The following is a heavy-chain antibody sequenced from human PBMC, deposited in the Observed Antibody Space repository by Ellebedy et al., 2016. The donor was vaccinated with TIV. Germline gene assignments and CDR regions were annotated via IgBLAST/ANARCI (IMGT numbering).Heavy chain of an antibody. J-gene: IGHJ4*02. CDR1: GGSFSGYY. V-gene: IGHV4-34*01. Sequence: MPSETLSLTCAVYGGSFSGYYWSWIRQPPGKGLEWIGEINHSGSTNYNPSLKSRVTISVDTSKNQFSLKLSSVTAADTAVYYCARGTYYYGSGSLRFDYWGQGTLVTVSS. CDR2: INHSGST. CDR3: ARGTYYYGSGSLRFDY. D-gene: IGHD3-10*01.